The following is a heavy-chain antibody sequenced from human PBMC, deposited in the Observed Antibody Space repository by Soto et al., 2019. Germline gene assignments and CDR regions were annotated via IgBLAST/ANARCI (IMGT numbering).Heavy chain of an antibody. CDR3: ARDRDPPPYYFDY. J-gene: IGHJ4*02. CDR1: GFTFSSYA. CDR2: ISYDGSNK. V-gene: IGHV3-30-3*01. Sequence: GGSLRLSCAASGFTFSSYAMHWVRQAPGKGLEWVAVISYDGSNKYYADSVKGRFTISRDNSKNTLYLQMNSLRAEDTAVYYCARDRDPPPYYFDYWGQGTLVTVSS.